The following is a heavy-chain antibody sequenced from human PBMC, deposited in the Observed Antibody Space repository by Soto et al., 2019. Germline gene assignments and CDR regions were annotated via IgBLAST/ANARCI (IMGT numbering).Heavy chain of an antibody. D-gene: IGHD6-19*01. J-gene: IGHJ4*02. CDR2: ISSSSSTI. Sequence: GGSLRLSCAASGFTFSSYSMNWVRQAPGKGLEWVSYISSSSSTIYYADSVKGRFTISRDNAKNSLYLQMNSLRDEDTAVYYCALCVGSSCWYGDGHFDYWGQGTLVTVSS. CDR1: GFTFSSYS. V-gene: IGHV3-48*02. CDR3: ALCVGSSCWYGDGHFDY.